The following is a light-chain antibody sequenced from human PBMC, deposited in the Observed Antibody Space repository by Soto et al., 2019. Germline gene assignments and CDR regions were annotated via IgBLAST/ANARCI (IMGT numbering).Light chain of an antibody. CDR1: QDIRNY. CDR3: LQLYNFSWT. Sequence: IHMTQSPSSLSASVLARVTITCQASQDIRNYLNWYQKKTGKAPKLLIYEASNLETGVPSRLRGSGYGTDLTITISRMKTEDFGTYYCLQLYNFSWTFGHGTKVDIK. J-gene: IGKJ1*01. CDR2: EAS. V-gene: IGKV1-33*01.